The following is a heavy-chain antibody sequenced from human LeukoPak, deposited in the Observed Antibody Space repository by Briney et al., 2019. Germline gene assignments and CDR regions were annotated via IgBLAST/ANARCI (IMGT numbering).Heavy chain of an antibody. V-gene: IGHV3-23*01. D-gene: IGHD2-15*01. CDR2: ISGSGGST. Sequence: GSLRLSCAASGFTFSSYAMSWARQAPGKGLEWVSAISGSGGSTYYADSVKGRFTISRDNSKNTLYLQMNSLRAEDTAVYYCAKAQYCSGGSCYQFDYWGQGTLVTVSS. J-gene: IGHJ4*02. CDR3: AKAQYCSGGSCYQFDY. CDR1: GFTFSSYA.